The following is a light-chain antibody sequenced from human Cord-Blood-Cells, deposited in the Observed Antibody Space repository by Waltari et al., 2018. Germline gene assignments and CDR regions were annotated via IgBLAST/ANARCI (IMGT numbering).Light chain of an antibody. Sequence: DIQMTQSPSTLSASVGDRVTITCRASQSISSWLAWYQQKPGKAPKLRIYKASSLESGVPSRFSGSGSGTEFTLTISSLQPDDFATYYCQQYNSYSSTFGQGTKLEIK. J-gene: IGKJ2*01. CDR2: KAS. CDR3: QQYNSYSST. CDR1: QSISSW. V-gene: IGKV1-5*03.